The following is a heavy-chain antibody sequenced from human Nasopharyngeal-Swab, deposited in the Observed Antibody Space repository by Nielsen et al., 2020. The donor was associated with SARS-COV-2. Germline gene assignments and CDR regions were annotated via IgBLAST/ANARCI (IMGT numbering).Heavy chain of an antibody. J-gene: IGHJ6*03. D-gene: IGHD3-3*01. V-gene: IGHV3-30*04. CDR2: ISYDGSNK. Sequence: GESLKISCAASGFIFSASAMHWVRQAPGKGLEWVAVISYDGSNKYYADSVKGRFTISRDNSKNTLYLQMNSLRAEDTAVYYCARDYYYYDFWSGYSPAQYYYYYYYMDVWGKGTTVTVSS. CDR3: ARDYYYYDFWSGYSPAQYYYYYYYMDV. CDR1: GFIFSASA.